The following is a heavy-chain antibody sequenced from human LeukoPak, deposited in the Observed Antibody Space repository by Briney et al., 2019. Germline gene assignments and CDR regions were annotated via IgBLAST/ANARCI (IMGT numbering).Heavy chain of an antibody. CDR2: INPSGGST. D-gene: IGHD1-26*01. Sequence: ASVKVSCKASGYTFTNYYMHWVRQAPGQGLEWMGIINPSGGSTSYAQKFQGRVTMTRDTSTSTVYMELSSLRSEDTAVYYCARTESGSYYEAGVGPFDYWGQGTLVTVSS. V-gene: IGHV1-46*01. J-gene: IGHJ4*02. CDR1: GYTFTNYY. CDR3: ARTESGSYYEAGVGPFDY.